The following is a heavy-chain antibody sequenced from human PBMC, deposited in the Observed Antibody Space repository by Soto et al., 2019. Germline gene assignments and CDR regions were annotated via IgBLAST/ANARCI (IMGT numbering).Heavy chain of an antibody. CDR1: GQSFSGHS. CDR2: INESGST. V-gene: IGHV4-34*01. D-gene: IGHD1-1*01. CDR3: ARGSGIVALPGELEDVKYDY. Sequence: QVQLQQWGAGLVKPSETLSLSCAVYGQSFSGHSWAWIRQPPGKGLEWIGEINESGSTYYNPSLKRRVPISTDTSKNHFPLKLSSVSAADTAAYFCARGSGIVALPGELEDVKYDYWGQGTLVNVSS. J-gene: IGHJ4*02.